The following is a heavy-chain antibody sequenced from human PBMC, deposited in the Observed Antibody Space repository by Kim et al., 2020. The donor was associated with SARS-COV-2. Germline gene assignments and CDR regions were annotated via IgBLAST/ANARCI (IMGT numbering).Heavy chain of an antibody. V-gene: IGHV4-30-2*01. D-gene: IGHD3-16*01. Sequence: NPSLKSRVTISVDRSKNQFSLKLSSVTAADTAVYYCARDHDYIWGTRMDVWGKGTTVTVSS. CDR3: ARDHDYIWGTRMDV. J-gene: IGHJ6*03.